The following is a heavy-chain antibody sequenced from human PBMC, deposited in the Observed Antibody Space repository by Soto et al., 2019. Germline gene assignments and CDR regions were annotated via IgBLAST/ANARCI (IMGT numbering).Heavy chain of an antibody. CDR1: GFTVSSNY. Sequence: GGFLRLSCAASGFTVSSNYMSWVRQAPGKGLEWVSVIYSGGSTYYADSVKGRFTISRDNSKNTLYLQMNSLRAEDTAVYYCARDRVGYCSSTSCYGSGGDYYYYYMDVWGKGTTVTVSS. J-gene: IGHJ6*03. CDR3: ARDRVGYCSSTSCYGSGGDYYYYYMDV. CDR2: IYSGGST. D-gene: IGHD2-2*01. V-gene: IGHV3-66*01.